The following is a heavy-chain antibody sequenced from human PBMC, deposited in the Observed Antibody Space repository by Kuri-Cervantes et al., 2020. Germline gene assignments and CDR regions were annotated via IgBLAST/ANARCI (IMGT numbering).Heavy chain of an antibody. Sequence: GESLKISCAASGFTFSSYAMHWVRQAPGKGLEWVAVISYDGSNKYYADSVKGRFTISRDNSKNTPYLQMNSLRAEDTAVYYCARDRALGYSSGWYYPLLYDGMDVWGQGTTVTVSS. D-gene: IGHD6-19*01. J-gene: IGHJ6*02. V-gene: IGHV3-30-3*01. CDR3: ARDRALGYSSGWYYPLLYDGMDV. CDR1: GFTFSSYA. CDR2: ISYDGSNK.